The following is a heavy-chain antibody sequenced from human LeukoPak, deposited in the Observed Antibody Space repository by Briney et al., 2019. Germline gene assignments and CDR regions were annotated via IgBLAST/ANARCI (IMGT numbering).Heavy chain of an antibody. V-gene: IGHV1-8*02. D-gene: IGHD3-10*01. J-gene: IGHJ5*02. CDR2: MNPNSGNT. CDR1: GYTFTGYY. Sequence: ASVKVSCKASGYTFTGYYMHWVRQAPGQGLEWMGWMNPNSGNTGYAQKFQGRVTMTRSTSISTAYMELSSLRSEDTAVYYCAREAGVRGVIISGGFDPWGQGTLVTVSS. CDR3: AREAGVRGVIISGGFDP.